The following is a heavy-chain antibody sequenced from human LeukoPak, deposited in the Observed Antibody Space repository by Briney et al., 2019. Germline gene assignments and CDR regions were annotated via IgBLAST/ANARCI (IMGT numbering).Heavy chain of an antibody. V-gene: IGHV4-31*01. CDR3: ARGLVPAAGYWFDP. J-gene: IGHJ5*02. Sequence: SETLSLTCTVSGGSISSGGYYWSWIRQHPGKGLEWIGYIYYSGSTYYNPSLKSQVTISVDTSKNQFSLKLSSVTAADTAVYYCARGLVPAAGYWFDPWGQGTLVTVSS. CDR2: IYYSGST. CDR1: GGSISSGGYY. D-gene: IGHD2-2*01.